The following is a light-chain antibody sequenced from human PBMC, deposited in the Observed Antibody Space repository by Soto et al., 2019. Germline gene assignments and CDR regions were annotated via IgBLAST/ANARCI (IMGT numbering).Light chain of an antibody. CDR2: EVS. V-gene: IGLV2-8*01. CDR3: SSYGGRNNLL. Sequence: QSALTQPPSASGSPVQSVTISCTGTSSDVGGYNYVSWYQQYPGKAPKLMIYEVSKRPSGVPDRFSGSKSGNTASLTVSGLQAEDEADYYCSSYGGRNNLLFGGGTKLTVL. CDR1: SSDVGGYNY. J-gene: IGLJ2*01.